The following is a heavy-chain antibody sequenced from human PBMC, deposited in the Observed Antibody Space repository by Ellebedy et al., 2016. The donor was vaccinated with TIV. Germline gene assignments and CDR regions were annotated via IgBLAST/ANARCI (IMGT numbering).Heavy chain of an antibody. CDR1: GFTFSSYT. Sequence: GESLKISCAASGFTFSSYTLNWVRQAPGKGLEWVSSISSSSGYKYYADSVKGRFTISRDNAQNSLYLQMKGLRAEDTAVYYCARDTFTMVRGVKYYFDYWGQGTLVTVSS. D-gene: IGHD3-10*01. V-gene: IGHV3-21*01. J-gene: IGHJ4*02. CDR2: ISSSSGYK. CDR3: ARDTFTMVRGVKYYFDY.